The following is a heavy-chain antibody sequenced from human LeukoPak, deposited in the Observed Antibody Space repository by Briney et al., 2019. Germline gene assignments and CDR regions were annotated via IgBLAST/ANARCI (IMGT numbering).Heavy chain of an antibody. V-gene: IGHV4-4*02. J-gene: IGHJ4*02. D-gene: IGHD1-26*01. Sequence: SETLSLTCAVSSVSITDNWWSWVRQPPGKGLEWIGEILHTGPTNFNPSLKSRVSISMDKSENQLSLRLKSVTAADTAIYYCVRGGTYYLPYWGQGTLVTVSS. CDR1: SVSITDNW. CDR2: ILHTGPT. CDR3: VRGGTYYLPY.